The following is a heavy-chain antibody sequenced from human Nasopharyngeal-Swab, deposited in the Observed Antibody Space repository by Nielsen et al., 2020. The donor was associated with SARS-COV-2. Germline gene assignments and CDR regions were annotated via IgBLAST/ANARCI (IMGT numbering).Heavy chain of an antibody. V-gene: IGHV4-34*01. J-gene: IGHJ6*03. CDR3: AREGSSSYSTRDYYYYYMDV. CDR2: INHSGST. D-gene: IGHD6-13*01. Sequence: WIRQPPGKGLEWIGEINHSGSTNYNPSLKSRVTISVGTSKNQFSLKLSSVTAADTAVYYCAREGSSSYSTRDYYYYYMDVWGKGTTVTVSS.